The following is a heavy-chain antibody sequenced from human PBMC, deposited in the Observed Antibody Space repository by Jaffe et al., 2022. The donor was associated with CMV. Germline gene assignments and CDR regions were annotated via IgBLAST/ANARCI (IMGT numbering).Heavy chain of an antibody. V-gene: IGHV1-24*01. Sequence: QVQLVQSGAEVKKPGASVKVSCKVSGYTLTELSMHWVRQAPGKGLEWMGGFDPEDGETIYAQKFQGRVTMTEDTSTDTAYMELSSLRSEDTAVYYCASYPNHYYDSSGYKGPFDYWGQGTLVTVSS. CDR2: FDPEDGET. CDR3: ASYPNHYYDSSGYKGPFDY. CDR1: GYTLTELS. D-gene: IGHD3-22*01. J-gene: IGHJ4*02.